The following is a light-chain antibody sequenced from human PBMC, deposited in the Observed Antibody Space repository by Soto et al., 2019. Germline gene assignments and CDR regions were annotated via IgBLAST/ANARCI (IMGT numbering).Light chain of an antibody. J-gene: IGKJ4*01. CDR2: MGS. Sequence: EIVMTQSPLSLPVTPGEPASISCRSSQSLLHSSGYNYLDWYLQRPGQSPQLLIYMGSNRASGVPDRLSGSGSGTDFTLKISRVEAEDVGVYYCMQALQTPLTFGGGTKVEIK. V-gene: IGKV2-28*01. CDR3: MQALQTPLT. CDR1: QSLLHSSGYNY.